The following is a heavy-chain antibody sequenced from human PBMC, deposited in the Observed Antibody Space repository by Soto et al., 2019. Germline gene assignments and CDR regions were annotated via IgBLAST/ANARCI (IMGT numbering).Heavy chain of an antibody. J-gene: IGHJ4*02. CDR1: GGSISSSNW. CDR3: ARGWRIYGSGSYWDDRFDY. V-gene: IGHV4-4*02. CDR2: IYHSGST. Sequence: PSETLSLTCAVSGGSISSSNWWSWVRQPPGKGLEWIGEIYHSGSTNYNPSLKSRVTISVDKSKNQFSLKLSSVTAADTAVYYCARGWRIYGSGSYWDDRFDYWGQGTLVPVSS. D-gene: IGHD3-10*01.